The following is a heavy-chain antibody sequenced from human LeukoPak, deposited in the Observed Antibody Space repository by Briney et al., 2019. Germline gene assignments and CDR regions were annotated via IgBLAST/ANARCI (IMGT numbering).Heavy chain of an antibody. J-gene: IGHJ4*02. Sequence: GRSLRLSCAASGFTFSSYAMHWVRQAPGKGLEWVAVISFDGDNKYYANSVKGRFTISRDNPRNTLFLQINSLRADDSAFYYCARDQFLSSSWQYCFDYWGLGTLVTVSS. D-gene: IGHD6-13*01. CDR1: GFTFSSYA. CDR3: ARDQFLSSSWQYCFDY. V-gene: IGHV3-30-3*01. CDR2: ISFDGDNK.